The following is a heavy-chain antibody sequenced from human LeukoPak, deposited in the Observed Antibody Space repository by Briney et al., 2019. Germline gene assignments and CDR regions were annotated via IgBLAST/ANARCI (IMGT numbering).Heavy chain of an antibody. CDR3: ALAYCGGDCYWAFDI. CDR1: GGTFSSYA. V-gene: IGHV1-69*04. D-gene: IGHD2-21*02. J-gene: IGHJ3*02. CDR2: IIPILGIA. Sequence: ASVKVSCKASGGTFSSYAISWVRQAPGQGLEWMGRIIPILGIANYAQKFQGRVTITADKSTSTAYMELSSLRSEDTAVYYCALAYCGGDCYWAFDIWGQGTMVTVSS.